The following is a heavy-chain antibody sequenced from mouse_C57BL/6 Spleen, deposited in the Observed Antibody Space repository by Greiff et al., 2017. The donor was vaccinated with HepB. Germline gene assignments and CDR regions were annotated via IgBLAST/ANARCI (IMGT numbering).Heavy chain of an antibody. CDR3: ATLHSNYVWFAY. D-gene: IGHD2-5*01. Sequence: QVHVKQPGAELVKPGASVKVSCKASGYTFTSYWMHWVKQRPGQGLEWIGRIHPSDSDTNYNQKFKGKATLTVDKSSSTAYMQLSSLTSEDSAVYYCATLHSNYVWFAYWGQGTLVTVSA. J-gene: IGHJ3*01. CDR1: GYTFTSYW. CDR2: IHPSDSDT. V-gene: IGHV1-74*01.